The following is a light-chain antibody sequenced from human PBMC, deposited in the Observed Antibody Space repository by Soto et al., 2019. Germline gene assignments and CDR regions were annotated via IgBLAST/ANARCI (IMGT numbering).Light chain of an antibody. J-gene: IGLJ2*01. CDR1: SSDIGGSDF. V-gene: IGLV2-14*01. Sequence: QSVLTQPASVSGSPGQSITISCTGTSSDIGGSDFVSWYQQHPGKAPKLVMSEVNNRPSGVSSRFSGSKSGNTASLTISGLQAEDEADYYCCSYAGSYTYVVFGGGTKLTVL. CDR2: EVN. CDR3: CSYAGSYTYVV.